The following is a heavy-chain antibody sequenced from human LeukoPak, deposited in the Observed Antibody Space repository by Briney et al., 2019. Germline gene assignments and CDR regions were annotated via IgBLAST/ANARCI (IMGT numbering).Heavy chain of an antibody. D-gene: IGHD4-11*01. J-gene: IGHJ6*02. CDR2: ISGSGGST. CDR3: ARVSRDFYSNYYYYYGMDV. Sequence: GGSLRLSCAASGFTFSSYAMSWARQAPGKGLEWVSAISGSGGSTYYADSVKGRFTISRDNAKNSLYLQMNSLRAEDTAVYYCARVSRDFYSNYYYYYGMDVWGQGTTVTVSS. CDR1: GFTFSSYA. V-gene: IGHV3-23*01.